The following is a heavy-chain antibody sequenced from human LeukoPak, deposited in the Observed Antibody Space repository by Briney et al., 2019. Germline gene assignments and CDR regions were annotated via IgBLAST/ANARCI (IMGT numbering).Heavy chain of an antibody. V-gene: IGHV4-38-2*02. CDR3: ARDPNYLLGPYSRFDP. CDR1: GYSISSGYY. D-gene: IGHD5-24*01. CDR2: IYHSGST. Sequence: PSETLSLTCTVSGYSISSGYYWGWIRQPPGKGLEWIGSIYHSGSTYYNPSLKSRVTISVDTSKNQFSLKLSSVTAADTAVYYCARDPNYLLGPYSRFDPWGQGTLVTVSS. J-gene: IGHJ5*02.